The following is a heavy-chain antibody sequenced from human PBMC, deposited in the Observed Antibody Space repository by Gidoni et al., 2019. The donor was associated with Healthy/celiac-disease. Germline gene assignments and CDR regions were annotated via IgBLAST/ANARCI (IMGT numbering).Heavy chain of an antibody. CDR3: AKDLKAHRIAAHRGFDY. Sequence: EVQLLESGGGLVQPGGSLRLSCASYGFTFSSYAMSWVRQAPGKGLEWVSAISGSGGSTYYADSVKGRFTISRDNSKNTLYLQMNSLRAEDTAVYYCAKDLKAHRIAAHRGFDYWGQGTLVTVSS. J-gene: IGHJ4*02. D-gene: IGHD6-6*01. CDR1: GFTFSSYA. V-gene: IGHV3-23*01. CDR2: ISGSGGST.